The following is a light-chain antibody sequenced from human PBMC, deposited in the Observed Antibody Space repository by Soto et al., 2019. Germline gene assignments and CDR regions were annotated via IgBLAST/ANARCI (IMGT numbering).Light chain of an antibody. CDR1: QSISSNY. V-gene: IGKV3-20*01. CDR3: QQYDDSRT. J-gene: IGKJ1*01. CDR2: CAS. Sequence: IVLTQSPCNLSWAAGERATLSCTASQSISSNYLAGYQQKPGQAPRLLIYCASTRATGIPDMFSGSGSGTDFTLTSSRMEAEEFAVYHCQQYDDSRTCGQGTKVDIK.